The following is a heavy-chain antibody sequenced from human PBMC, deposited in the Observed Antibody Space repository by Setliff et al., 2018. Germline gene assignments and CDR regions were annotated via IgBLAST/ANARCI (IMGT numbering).Heavy chain of an antibody. J-gene: IGHJ3*02. CDR2: IYHSGST. Sequence: SETLSLTCTVSGYSISSGYYWGWIRQPPGKGLEWIGSIYHSGSTYYNPSLKSRVTLSVDTSKNQFSLKLSSVTAADTAVYYCARGRTMVRGVDAFDIWGQGTMVTVSS. D-gene: IGHD3-10*01. CDR3: ARGRTMVRGVDAFDI. V-gene: IGHV4-38-2*02. CDR1: GYSISSGYY.